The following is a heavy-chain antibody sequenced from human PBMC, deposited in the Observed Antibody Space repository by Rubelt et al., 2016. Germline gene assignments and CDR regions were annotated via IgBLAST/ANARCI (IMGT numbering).Heavy chain of an antibody. J-gene: IGHJ4*02. V-gene: IGHV4-34*01. Sequence: QVQLQQWGAGLLKPSETLSLTCAVYGGSFSGYYWSWIRQPPGKGLEWIGEINHSGSTNYNPSLKSRVTISVDTSKNQFSLKLSSVTAADTAVYYCASRDSRSPIDYWGQGTLVTVSS. CDR1: GGSFSGYY. CDR2: INHSGST. CDR3: ASRDSRSPIDY. D-gene: IGHD4-11*01.